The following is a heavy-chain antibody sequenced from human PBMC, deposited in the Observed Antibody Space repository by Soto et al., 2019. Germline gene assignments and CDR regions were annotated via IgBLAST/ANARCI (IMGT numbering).Heavy chain of an antibody. Sequence: PSEILSFSSTGSGGSTSSSSYSGGWIRQPPGEEQKWIRSINYSTTTYYNPTLKNRHTITVDTTKNQCSLKLSSVTSADTAVYFWAKAVVVGLLSYWSRGSLVTGSS. CDR1: GGSTSSSSYS. CDR3: AKAVVVGLLSY. J-gene: IGHJ4*02. V-gene: IGHV4-39*01. CDR2: INYSTTT. D-gene: IGHD2-2*01.